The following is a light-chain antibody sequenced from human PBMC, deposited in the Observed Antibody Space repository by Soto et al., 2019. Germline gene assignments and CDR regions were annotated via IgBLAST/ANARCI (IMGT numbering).Light chain of an antibody. J-gene: IGKJ1*01. Sequence: DIQRTQSPSSLSASVGDRVTITCRASQSISSYLNWYQQKPGKAPKLLIYAASSLQSGVPSRFSGNVSGTDGTITISSLQKEDGATYDCQQNYRTTRTFGQGTKVDIK. CDR1: QSISSY. CDR2: AAS. V-gene: IGKV1-39*01. CDR3: QQNYRTTRT.